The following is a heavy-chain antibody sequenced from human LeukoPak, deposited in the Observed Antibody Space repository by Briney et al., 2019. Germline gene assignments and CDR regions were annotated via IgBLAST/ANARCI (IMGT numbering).Heavy chain of an antibody. CDR3: ARDPLDYGDNYFDY. V-gene: IGHV1-18*01. J-gene: IGHJ4*02. CDR2: ISAYNGNT. CDR1: GYTFTSYG. Sequence: ASVKVSCKASGYTFTSYGISWVRQAPGQGLEWVGWISAYNGNTNYAQKLQGRVTMTTDTSTSTAYMELRSLRSDDTAVYYCARDPLDYGDNYFDYWGQGTLVTVSS. D-gene: IGHD4-17*01.